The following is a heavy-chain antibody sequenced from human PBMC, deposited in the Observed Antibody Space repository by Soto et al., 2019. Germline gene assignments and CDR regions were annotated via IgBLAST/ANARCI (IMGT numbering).Heavy chain of an antibody. Sequence: VKVSCKTSGYTFTRNGISWVRQAPGQGLEWMGWISPKSGSIKYAEKFQGRVIMTTDTSTSTAYMELRSLRSDDTAVYYCVKDRDSNSWPSRDVWGPGTTVTVSS. J-gene: IGHJ6*02. V-gene: IGHV1-18*01. CDR3: VKDRDSNSWPSRDV. CDR2: ISPKSGSI. D-gene: IGHD3-22*01. CDR1: GYTFTRNG.